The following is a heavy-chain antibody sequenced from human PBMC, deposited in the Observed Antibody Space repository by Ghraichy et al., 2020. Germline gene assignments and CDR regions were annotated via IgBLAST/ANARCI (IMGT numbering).Heavy chain of an antibody. V-gene: IGHV3-73*01. CDR1: GFAFSDSV. CDR3: TSKGDIVVVNDY. D-gene: IGHD2-2*01. J-gene: IGHJ4*02. Sequence: GRSLRLSCAVSGFAFSDSVVHWVRQASGKGLEWVGRIRSKTNNYATAYAASVKGRFTISRDDSKNMAYLQMNSLKTEDTAVYYCTSKGDIVVVNDYWGQGTLVTVSS. CDR2: IRSKTNNYAT.